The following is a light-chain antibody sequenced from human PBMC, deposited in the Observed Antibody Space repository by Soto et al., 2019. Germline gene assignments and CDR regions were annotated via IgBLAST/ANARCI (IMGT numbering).Light chain of an antibody. CDR1: STDVGGYNY. CDR3: SSYTSSSTLLVV. V-gene: IGLV2-14*01. CDR2: EVR. J-gene: IGLJ2*01. Sequence: QSALTQPASVSGSPGQSVTISCTGTSTDVGGYNYVSWYQQHPGKAPKLMIYEVRNRPSGVSNRFSGSKSGNTASLTISGLQAEDEADYYCSSYTSSSTLLVVFGGGTKLTVL.